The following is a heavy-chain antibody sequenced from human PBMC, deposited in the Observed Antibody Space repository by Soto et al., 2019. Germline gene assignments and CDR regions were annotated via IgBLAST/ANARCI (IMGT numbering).Heavy chain of an antibody. V-gene: IGHV3-23*01. CDR1: GFTFNSYF. Sequence: GGSLRLSCTASGFTFNSYFMSWDRQAPGEGLEWISAISGGGGAKYYSDSVKGRFTISRDNSNNTLYLQMNSLRADDTAVYYCAKSLTASNFRLDVWGHGTRVTVSS. J-gene: IGHJ6*02. CDR2: ISGGGGAK. CDR3: AKSLTASNFRLDV. D-gene: IGHD7-27*01.